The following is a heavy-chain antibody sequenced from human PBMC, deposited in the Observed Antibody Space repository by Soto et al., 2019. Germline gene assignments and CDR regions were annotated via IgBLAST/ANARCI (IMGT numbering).Heavy chain of an antibody. J-gene: IGHJ4*02. CDR2: IYYSGST. D-gene: IGHD4-17*01. CDR3: ARGRMTTVTTPFDY. Sequence: QVQLQESGPGLVKPSQTLSLTCTVSGGSISSGGYYWSWIRQHPGKGLEWIGYIYYSGSTYYNPSRKSRVTISVDTSKNQFSLKLSSVTAADTAVYYCARGRMTTVTTPFDYWGQGTLVTVSS. V-gene: IGHV4-31*03. CDR1: GGSISSGGYY.